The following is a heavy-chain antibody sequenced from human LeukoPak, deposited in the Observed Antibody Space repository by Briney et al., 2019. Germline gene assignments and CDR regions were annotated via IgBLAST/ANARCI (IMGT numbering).Heavy chain of an antibody. CDR2: ISAYNGNT. CDR3: ARVTGNRFDP. CDR1: GYTFTSYY. J-gene: IGHJ5*02. V-gene: IGHV1-18*04. Sequence: ASVKVSCKASGYTFTSYYMHWVRQAPGQGLEWMGWISAYNGNTNYAQRLQGRVTMTTDTSTSTAYMELRSLRSDDTAVYYCARVTGNRFDPWGQGTLVTVSS.